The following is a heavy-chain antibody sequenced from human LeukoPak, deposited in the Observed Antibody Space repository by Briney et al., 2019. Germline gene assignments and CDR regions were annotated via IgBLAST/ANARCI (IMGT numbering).Heavy chain of an antibody. CDR3: ARLPTY. CDR1: GGSISSYY. CDR2: VYYSGST. Sequence: SETLSLTCTVSGGSISSYYWSWIRQPPGKGLEWIGYVYYSGSTNYNPSLKSRVTISVDTSKNQFSLKLSSVTAADTAVYYCARLPTYWGQGTLVTVSS. J-gene: IGHJ4*02. V-gene: IGHV4-59*08.